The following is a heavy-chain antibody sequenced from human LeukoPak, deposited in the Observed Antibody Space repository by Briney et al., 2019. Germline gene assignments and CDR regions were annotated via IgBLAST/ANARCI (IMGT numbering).Heavy chain of an antibody. CDR2: IYYSGST. CDR3: ARGYYDILTGYYSYAFDI. CDR1: GGSISSYY. Sequence: SETLSLTCTVSGGSISSYYWSWIRQPPGKGLEWIGYIYYSGSTNYNPSLKSRVTISVDTSKNQFSLKLSSVTAADTAVYYCARGYYDILTGYYSYAFDIWGQGTTVTVSS. J-gene: IGHJ3*02. D-gene: IGHD3-9*01. V-gene: IGHV4-59*01.